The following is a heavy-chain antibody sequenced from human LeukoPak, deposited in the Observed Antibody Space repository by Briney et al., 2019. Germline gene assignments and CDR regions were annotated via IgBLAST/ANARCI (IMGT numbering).Heavy chain of an antibody. Sequence: GGSLRLSCAASGLTFSSYAMSWVRQAPGKGLEWVSAISGSGGSTYYADSVKGRFTISRDNSKNTLYLQMNSLRAEDTAVYYCAKRHYGSGSYGLNYFDYWGQGTLVTVSS. CDR2: ISGSGGST. CDR1: GLTFSSYA. V-gene: IGHV3-23*01. J-gene: IGHJ4*02. D-gene: IGHD3-10*01. CDR3: AKRHYGSGSYGLNYFDY.